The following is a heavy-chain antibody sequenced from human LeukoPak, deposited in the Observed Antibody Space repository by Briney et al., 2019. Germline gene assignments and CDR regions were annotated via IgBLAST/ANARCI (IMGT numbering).Heavy chain of an antibody. V-gene: IGHV3-21*01. D-gene: IGHD3-22*01. Sequence: GGSLRLSCAASGFIFRSYGMNWVRQAPGKGLEWLSSISSSSDYIYYADSVTGRFTISRDNAKNSLYLQMNSLRAEDTAVYYCARDFYDSSGYSLDYWGQGTLVTVSS. CDR3: ARDFYDSSGYSLDY. J-gene: IGHJ4*02. CDR1: GFIFRSYG. CDR2: ISSSSDYI.